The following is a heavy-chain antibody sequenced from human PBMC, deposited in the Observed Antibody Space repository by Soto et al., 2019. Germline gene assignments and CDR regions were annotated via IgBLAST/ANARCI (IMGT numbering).Heavy chain of an antibody. V-gene: IGHV1-3*01. CDR2: ISAGSGDT. D-gene: IGHD3-10*01. Sequence: QVQLVQSGAEVKKPGASVTVSCKAPGYTFGSYGVHWVRQAPGQRLEWMGWISAGSGDTRYSQHFRDGVTGMRATGATAAFLEVWGLRSEDTAVYYCAKELLGSRHWVPWGQGTLVIVSS. J-gene: IGHJ5*02. CDR1: GYTFGSYG. CDR3: AKELLGSRHWVP.